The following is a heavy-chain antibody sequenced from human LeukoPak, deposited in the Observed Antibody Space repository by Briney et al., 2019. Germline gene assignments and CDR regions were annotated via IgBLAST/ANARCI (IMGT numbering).Heavy chain of an antibody. D-gene: IGHD1-26*01. V-gene: IGHV3-23*01. CDR2: ISGSGVST. J-gene: IGHJ4*02. CDR3: ARSGSGSSWYYFDY. CDR1: GFTFSSYA. Sequence: PGGSLRLSCAASGFTFSSYAMSWVRQAPGKGVEWVSAISGSGVSTYYADSVKGRFTISRDNSKNTLYLQMNSLRAEDTAVYYCARSGSGSSWYYFDYWGQGTLVTVSS.